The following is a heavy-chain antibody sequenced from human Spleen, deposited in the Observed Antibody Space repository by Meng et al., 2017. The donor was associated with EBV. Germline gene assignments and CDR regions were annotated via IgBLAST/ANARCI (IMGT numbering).Heavy chain of an antibody. V-gene: IGHV3-11*01. CDR2: ISSSGRNL. D-gene: IGHD3-10*01. CDR3: VRESWRGVRGEFDY. Sequence: VQVVVSGCGVVKPRWSLRLSCAASGSTLTDHYITWIRQAPGKGLEWISYISSSGRNLNYADSVKGRFTISRYNADNSLSLQMNNLRVGDTAVYYCVRESWRGVRGEFDYWGQGALVTVSS. CDR1: GSTLTDHY. J-gene: IGHJ4*02.